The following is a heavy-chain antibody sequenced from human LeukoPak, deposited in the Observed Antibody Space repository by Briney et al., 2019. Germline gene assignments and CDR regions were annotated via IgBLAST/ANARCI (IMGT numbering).Heavy chain of an antibody. CDR2: INPSSGST. J-gene: IGHJ4*02. D-gene: IGHD2-15*01. V-gene: IGHV1-46*01. Sequence: ASVKVSCKASGYSLTTYYIHWVRQAPGQGLEWIGIINPSSGSTSYAQKFQGRVTMTRDTSTSTVYMELSSLRSEDTAVYYCASRASCSGGSCYMFDYWGQGTLVTVSS. CDR3: ASRASCSGGSCYMFDY. CDR1: GYSLTTYY.